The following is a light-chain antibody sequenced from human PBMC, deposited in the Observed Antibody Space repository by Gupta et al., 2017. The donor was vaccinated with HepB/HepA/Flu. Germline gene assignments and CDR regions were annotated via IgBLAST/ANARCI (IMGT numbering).Light chain of an antibody. Sequence: QSALTQPRSVSGSPGQPVTMSCTGTSSDVGGYNYVSWYQLHPGKDPQLMIYDVSKRPSGVPYRVSGSESGTTASLTISGLQAEDESDYYSCAYAGSSVVFGRGTKLTVL. J-gene: IGLJ2*01. V-gene: IGLV2-11*01. CDR3: CAYAGSSVV. CDR1: SSDVGGYNY. CDR2: DVS.